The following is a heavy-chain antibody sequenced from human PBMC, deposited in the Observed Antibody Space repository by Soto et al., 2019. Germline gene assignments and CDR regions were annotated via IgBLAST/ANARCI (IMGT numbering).Heavy chain of an antibody. CDR3: ARVGGYGMDV. CDR2: IYHTGST. J-gene: IGHJ6*02. Sequence: SETLSLTCTVSGGSIRRGSYFWSWIRQHPGRGLEWIGYIYHTGSTYYNPSLKSRITISVDTSKNQFSLRLTSVTAADPAVYYCARVGGYGMDVWGQGTTVTVSS. CDR1: GGSIRRGSYF. V-gene: IGHV4-31*03. D-gene: IGHD3-10*01.